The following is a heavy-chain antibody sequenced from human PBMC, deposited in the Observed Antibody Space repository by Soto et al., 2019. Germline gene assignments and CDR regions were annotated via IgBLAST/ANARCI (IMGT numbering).Heavy chain of an antibody. Sequence: TLSLTCTVSGGSISSGDYYWSWIRQPPGKGLEWIGYIYYSGSTYYNPSLKSRVTISVDTSKNQFSLKLSSVTAADTAVYYCARGGYYDRPFDYWGQGTLVTVSS. CDR2: IYYSGST. D-gene: IGHD3-22*01. CDR3: ARGGYYDRPFDY. J-gene: IGHJ4*02. V-gene: IGHV4-30-4*01. CDR1: GGSISSGDYY.